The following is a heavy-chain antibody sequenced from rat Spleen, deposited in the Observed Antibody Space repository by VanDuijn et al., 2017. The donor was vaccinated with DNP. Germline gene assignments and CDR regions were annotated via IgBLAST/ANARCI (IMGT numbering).Heavy chain of an antibody. D-gene: IGHD4-3*01. V-gene: IGHV3-1*01. Sequence: EVQLQESGPGLVKPSQSLSLTCSVTGYSITNNYWGWIRKFPGNKMEWIGHISYSGRTTYNPSLKSRISITRDTSKNQFFLQLNSVSTEDMATYYCARWYNWGYYFDYWGQGVMVTVSS. CDR1: GYSITNNY. J-gene: IGHJ2*01. CDR3: ARWYNWGYYFDY. CDR2: ISYSGRT.